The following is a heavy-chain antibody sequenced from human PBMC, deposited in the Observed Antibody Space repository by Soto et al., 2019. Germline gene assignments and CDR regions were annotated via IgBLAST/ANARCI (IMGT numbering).Heavy chain of an antibody. CDR2: ISHDGSNK. Sequence: QVQLVESGGGVVQPGRSVRLSCVASGFTFSVYGMHWVRQAPGKGLEWVALISHDGSNKYYADSVKGRFTISRDNSKNTVYVELNSLRAEDTAVYYCSRDLSCGGECHDSWGQGTLVTVSS. V-gene: IGHV3-30*03. J-gene: IGHJ4*02. CDR3: SRDLSCGGECHDS. D-gene: IGHD2-21*01. CDR1: GFTFSVYG.